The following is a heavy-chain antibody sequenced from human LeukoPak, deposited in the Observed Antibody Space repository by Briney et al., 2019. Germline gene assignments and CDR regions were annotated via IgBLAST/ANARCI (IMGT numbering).Heavy chain of an antibody. Sequence: GGSLRLSCAASGFIVSSNYMSWVRQAPGKGLEWVSDIYSDYTTYYADSVRGRFTISRDNSKNTLYFQLDSLRAEDTGVYYCARDVPTGIFGPQYYMDVWGKGATVTVSS. D-gene: IGHD3/OR15-3a*01. CDR1: GFIVSSNY. CDR3: ARDVPTGIFGPQYYMDV. V-gene: IGHV3-66*02. CDR2: IYSDYTT. J-gene: IGHJ6*03.